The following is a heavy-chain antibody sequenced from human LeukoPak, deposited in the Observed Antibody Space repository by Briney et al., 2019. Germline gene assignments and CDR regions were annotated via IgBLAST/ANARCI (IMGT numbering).Heavy chain of an antibody. CDR1: GGSISSSSYN. J-gene: IGHJ4*02. V-gene: IGHV4-39*01. CDR2: IHYSGST. CDR3: ASLIAVAGPDY. Sequence: SETLSLTCTVSGGSISSSSYNWGWIRQPPGKGLEWIGSIHYSGSTYYNPSLKSRVTISVDTPKNQFSLRLSSVTAADTAVYYCASLIAVAGPDYWGQGTLVTVSS. D-gene: IGHD6-19*01.